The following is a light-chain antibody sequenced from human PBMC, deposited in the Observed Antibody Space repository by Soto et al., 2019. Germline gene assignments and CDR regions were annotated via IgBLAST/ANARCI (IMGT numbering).Light chain of an antibody. CDR3: SSYRRGNAPDV. V-gene: IGLV2-14*03. J-gene: IGLJ1*01. CDR2: DVS. Sequence: QSALTQPASVSGSPGQSITISRTGTGSDVGGYDFVSWYQQHPGKVPELIIFDVSNRPSGLSDRFSGSKSGNTASLTISGLQAEDEADYYCSSYRRGNAPDVFGTGTKVTVL. CDR1: GSDVGGYDF.